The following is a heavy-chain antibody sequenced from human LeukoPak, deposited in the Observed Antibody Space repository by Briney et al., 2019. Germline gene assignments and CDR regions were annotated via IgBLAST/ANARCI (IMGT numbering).Heavy chain of an antibody. CDR3: ASRPSTVTINY. V-gene: IGHV3-48*03. CDR1: GFTFSSYE. Sequence: GGSLRLSCAASGFTFSSYEMNWVRPAPGKGLEWLSYISSSGSAIYYADSVKGRFTISRDNAKNSLYLQMNSLRAEDTAVYYCASRPSTVTINYWGQGTLVTVST. J-gene: IGHJ4*02. D-gene: IGHD4-17*01. CDR2: ISSSGSAI.